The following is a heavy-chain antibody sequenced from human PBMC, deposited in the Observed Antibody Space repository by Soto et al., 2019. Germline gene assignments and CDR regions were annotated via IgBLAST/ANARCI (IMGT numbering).Heavy chain of an antibody. D-gene: IGHD3-16*01. CDR3: AREGEAGGHWGWFDP. Sequence: EVQLVESGGGLVQPGGSLRLSCRVSGFTFSSYWMSWVRQAPGKVLAWVANIKQDGSEIFYADSVKGRFTISRDNAKNSLYLQMNSLRVDDTAVYYCAREGEAGGHWGWFDPWGQGTLVTVSS. CDR2: IKQDGSEI. CDR1: GFTFSSYW. J-gene: IGHJ5*02. V-gene: IGHV3-7*03.